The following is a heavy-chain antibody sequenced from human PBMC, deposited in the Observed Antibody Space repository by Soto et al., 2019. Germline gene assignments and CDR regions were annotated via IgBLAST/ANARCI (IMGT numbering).Heavy chain of an antibody. Sequence: GASVKVSCKASGYTFTGNYLHWVRQAPGQGLVWMGWINPNSGGTNYAQKFQGRVTMTRDTSISTAYLELSTLRSDDTAVYYCAKDSTFESWGQGTRVTVSS. J-gene: IGHJ5*01. CDR2: INPNSGGT. V-gene: IGHV1-2*02. CDR3: AKDSTFES. CDR1: GYTFTGNY.